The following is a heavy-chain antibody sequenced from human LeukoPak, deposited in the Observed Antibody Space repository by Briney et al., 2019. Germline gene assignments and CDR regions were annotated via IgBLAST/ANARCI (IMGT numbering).Heavy chain of an antibody. D-gene: IGHD3-9*01. V-gene: IGHV4-34*01. Sequence: SETLSLTCAVYGGSSSDYSWSWIRQPPGKGLEWIGEVNPSGGTTRNPSLMSRVSMSVDTSKSQISLRVSSVTAADTAVYYCARVAYRFSINDWSRIGLGAYPTKYYYYMDVWGKGTTVTVSS. CDR1: GGSSSDYS. CDR2: VNPSGGT. CDR3: ARVAYRFSINDWSRIGLGAYPTKYYYYMDV. J-gene: IGHJ6*03.